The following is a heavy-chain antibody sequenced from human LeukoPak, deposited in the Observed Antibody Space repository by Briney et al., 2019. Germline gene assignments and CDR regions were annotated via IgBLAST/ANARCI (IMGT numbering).Heavy chain of an antibody. CDR3: ARGRDHAFDI. CDR1: GFTFNSYS. J-gene: IGHJ3*02. Sequence: GGSLRLSCAASGFTFNSYSMNWVRQAPGKGPEWVSFSTNSVTDISYADSVRGRFTISRDNAKNSLYLQMNDLRDEDTAVYYCARGRDHAFDIWGQGTMVTVSS. V-gene: IGHV3-48*02. CDR2: STNSVTDI.